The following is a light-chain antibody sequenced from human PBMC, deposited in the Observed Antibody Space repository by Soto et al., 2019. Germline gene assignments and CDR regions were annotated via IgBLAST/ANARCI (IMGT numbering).Light chain of an antibody. J-gene: IGLJ1*01. Sequence: QSALTQPPSASGSPGQSVTISCTGTNSDVGGYNYVSWYQQYPGKAPKLIIYEVNERPSGVPDRFSGSKSGNTASLTVSGLQTADEADYYCSSYAGSNWYVFGTGTKRAVL. CDR3: SSYAGSNWYV. CDR1: NSDVGGYNY. CDR2: EVN. V-gene: IGLV2-8*01.